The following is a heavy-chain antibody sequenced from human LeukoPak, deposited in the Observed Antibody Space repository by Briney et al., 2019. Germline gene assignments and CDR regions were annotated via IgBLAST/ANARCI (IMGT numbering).Heavy chain of an antibody. CDR3: ARCRDGYKHFDY. CDR2: IKHDGSEK. Sequence: GGSLRLSCAASGFTFSSYYMSWVRQAPGKGLEWVANIKHDGSEKFYVDSVKGRFTISRDNVKNSLYLQMNSLRAEDTAVYYCARCRDGYKHFDYWGQGILVTVSS. J-gene: IGHJ4*02. CDR1: GFTFSSYY. V-gene: IGHV3-7*01. D-gene: IGHD5-24*01.